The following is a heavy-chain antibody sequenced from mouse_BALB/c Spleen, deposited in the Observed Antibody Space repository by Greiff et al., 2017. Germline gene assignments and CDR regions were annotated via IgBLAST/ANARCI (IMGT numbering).Heavy chain of an antibody. D-gene: IGHD1-1*01. J-gene: IGHJ4*01. V-gene: IGHV5-9*03. Sequence: EVKLEESGGGLVKPGGSLKLSCAASGFTFSSYTMSWVRQTPEKRLEWVATISSGGGNTYYPDSVKGRFTISRDNAKNNLYLQMSSLRSEDTALYYCARYRAREPAYGSSPYYAMDYWGQGTSVTVSS. CDR1: GFTFSSYT. CDR2: ISSGGGNT. CDR3: ARYRAREPAYGSSPYYAMDY.